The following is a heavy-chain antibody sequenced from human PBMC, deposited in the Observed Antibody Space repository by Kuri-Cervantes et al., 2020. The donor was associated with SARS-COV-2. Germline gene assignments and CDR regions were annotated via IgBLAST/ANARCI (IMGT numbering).Heavy chain of an antibody. Sequence: LSLTCAASGFTFSSYWMHWVRQAPGKGLVWVSRINSDGCSTSYADSVKGRFTISRDNAKNTLYLQMNSLRAEDTAVYYCAREPHIVPAAIYYYYYYGMDVWGQGTTVTVSS. V-gene: IGHV3-74*01. J-gene: IGHJ6*02. CDR2: INSDGCST. CDR1: GFTFSSYW. CDR3: AREPHIVPAAIYYYYYYGMDV. D-gene: IGHD2-2*01.